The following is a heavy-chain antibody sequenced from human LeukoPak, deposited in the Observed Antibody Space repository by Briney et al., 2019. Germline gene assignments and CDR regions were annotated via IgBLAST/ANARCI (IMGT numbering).Heavy chain of an antibody. CDR1: GYTLTELS. V-gene: IGHV1-24*01. CDR2: FDPEDGET. J-gene: IGHJ4*02. Sequence: GASVKVSCKVSGYTLTELSMHWVRQAPGKGLEWMGGFDPEDGETIYAQKFQGRVTMTEDTSTDTAYMELSSLRSEDTAVYYCATAFPDTRIQDYWGQGTLVTVSS. D-gene: IGHD1-14*01. CDR3: ATAFPDTRIQDY.